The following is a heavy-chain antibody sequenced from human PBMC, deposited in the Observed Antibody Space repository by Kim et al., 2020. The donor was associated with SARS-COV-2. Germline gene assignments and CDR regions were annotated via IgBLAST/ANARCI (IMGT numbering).Heavy chain of an antibody. CDR2: INPESGAT. V-gene: IGHV1-2*02. CDR1: GYTFTDYY. Sequence: ASVKVSCRASGYTFTDYYMHWVRQAPGQGLEWLGWINPESGATNYAQKFQGRGTMTRDTSISTVYMELTSLRSDDMAVYYCARGVARGYSGNDHWGQGTLVTVSS. CDR3: ARGVARGYSGNDH. J-gene: IGHJ4*02. D-gene: IGHD5-12*01.